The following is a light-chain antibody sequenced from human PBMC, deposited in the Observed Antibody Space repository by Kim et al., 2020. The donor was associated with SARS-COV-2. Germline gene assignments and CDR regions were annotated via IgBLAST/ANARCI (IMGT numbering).Light chain of an antibody. Sequence: SSELTQDPAVSVALGQTVRITCQGDSLRNYYTSWYQQKPGQAPVLVIYGKNKRPSGIPDRFSGSNSGNTASLTITGAQAAGEAEYYCDSRDSGSNRVGWVFGGGTRLTVL. CDR1: SLRNYY. CDR3: DSRDSGSNRVGWV. CDR2: GKN. J-gene: IGLJ3*02. V-gene: IGLV3-19*01.